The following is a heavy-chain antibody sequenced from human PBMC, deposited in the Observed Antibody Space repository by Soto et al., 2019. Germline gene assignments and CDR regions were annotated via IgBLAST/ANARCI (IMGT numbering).Heavy chain of an antibody. V-gene: IGHV4-4*02. CDR2: IYHDGSN. D-gene: IGHD2-15*01. J-gene: IGHJ4*02. Sequence: QVQLQESGPELVKPSGTLSLICTVSGGSISSNHWWCWVRQSPGKGLEWIGEIYHDGSNNYNPSLKSRVSISIDKSKNQSSLKLSSVTAADTAVYYCARAGEMATHFDYWGQGSLVTVSS. CDR1: GGSISSNHW. CDR3: ARAGEMATHFDY.